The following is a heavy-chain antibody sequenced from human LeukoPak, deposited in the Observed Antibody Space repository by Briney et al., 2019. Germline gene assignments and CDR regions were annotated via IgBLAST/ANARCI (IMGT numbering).Heavy chain of an antibody. CDR1: GFTVSSSY. CDR3: ARVRHYYDSSDYYSSNWFDP. CDR2: IYNGGST. D-gene: IGHD3-22*01. V-gene: IGHV3-53*01. J-gene: IGHJ5*02. Sequence: GGSQRLSCAASGFTVSSSYMSWVRQAPGKGLEWVSVIYNGGSTYYADSVKGRFTISRDNSKNTLYLQMNSLRAEDTAVYYCARVRHYYDSSDYYSSNWFDPWGQGTVVTVSS.